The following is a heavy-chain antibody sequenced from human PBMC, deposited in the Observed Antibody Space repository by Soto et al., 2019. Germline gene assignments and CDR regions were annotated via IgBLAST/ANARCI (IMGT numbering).Heavy chain of an antibody. CDR1: GGSISSSNW. Sequence: QVQLQESGPGLVKPSGTLSLTCAVSGGSISSSNWWSWVRQSPGKGLEWIGDIYHSGSTHYNPSLKSRVTMSVDESKNQFSLNLNSVTAADTALYYCAITVITLDLEYNWFDPWGPGTLVTVSS. D-gene: IGHD3-16*01. J-gene: IGHJ5*02. CDR2: IYHSGST. V-gene: IGHV4-4*02. CDR3: AITVITLDLEYNWFDP.